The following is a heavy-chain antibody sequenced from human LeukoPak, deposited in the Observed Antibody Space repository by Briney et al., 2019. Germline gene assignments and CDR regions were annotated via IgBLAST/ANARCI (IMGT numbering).Heavy chain of an antibody. CDR1: GGSFSGYY. D-gene: IGHD3-22*01. Sequence: TTSETLSLTCAVYGGSFSGYYWSWIRQPPGKGLEWIGEINHSGSTNYNPSLKSRVTISVDTSKNQFSLKLSSVTAADTAVYYCASRDSSGYWFWGQGTLVTVSS. CDR3: ASRDSSGYWF. J-gene: IGHJ4*02. V-gene: IGHV4-34*01. CDR2: INHSGST.